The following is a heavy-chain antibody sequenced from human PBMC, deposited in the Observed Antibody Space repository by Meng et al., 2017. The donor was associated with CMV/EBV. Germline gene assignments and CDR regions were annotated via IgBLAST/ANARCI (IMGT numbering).Heavy chain of an antibody. Sequence: ASVKVSCKASGYTFTTFGISWVRQAPGQGLEWMGWISGYNANTKYAQKFQGRVTMTTDKSTSTAYMELSSLRSEDTAVYYCARAPRSSSPGPYYYYYGMDVWGQGTTVTVSS. CDR3: ARAPRSSSPGPYYYYYGMDV. CDR1: GYTFTTFG. D-gene: IGHD6-13*01. CDR2: ISGYNANT. V-gene: IGHV1-18*01. J-gene: IGHJ6*02.